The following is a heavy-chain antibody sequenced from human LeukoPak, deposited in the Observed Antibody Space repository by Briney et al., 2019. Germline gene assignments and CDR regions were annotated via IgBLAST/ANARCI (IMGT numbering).Heavy chain of an antibody. CDR3: AKGRAGIDY. CDR2: ISVSGDST. CDR1: GFGFSIYA. J-gene: IGHJ4*02. D-gene: IGHD6-19*01. Sequence: GGSLRLSCAASGFGFSIYAMNWVRQAPGKGLEWVSGISVSGDSTYYADSLKGRFTISRDNSRNTLYLQMNSLRAEDTAVYYCAKGRAGIDYWGQGTLVIVSS. V-gene: IGHV3-23*01.